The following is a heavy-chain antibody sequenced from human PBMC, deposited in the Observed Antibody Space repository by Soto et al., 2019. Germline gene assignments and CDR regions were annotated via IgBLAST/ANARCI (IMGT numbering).Heavy chain of an antibody. CDR2: ISGSGGST. V-gene: IGHV3-23*01. D-gene: IGHD3-16*01. Sequence: GGSLRLSCAASGFTFSSYAMSWVRQAPGKGLEWVSAISGSGGSTYYADSVKGRFTISRDNSKNTLYLQMNSLRAADTALFYCAKDRGSSAPPDGSAPGGQGTLVPVSP. CDR3: AKDRGSSAPPDGSAP. CDR1: GFTFSSYA. J-gene: IGHJ5*02.